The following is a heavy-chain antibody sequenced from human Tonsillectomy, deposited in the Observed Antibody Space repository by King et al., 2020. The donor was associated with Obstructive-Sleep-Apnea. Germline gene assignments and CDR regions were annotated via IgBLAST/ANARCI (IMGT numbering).Heavy chain of an antibody. CDR1: GGSISSSSFY. CDR3: ARDQGYDILTGYSPGPFDY. V-gene: IGHV4-39*07. J-gene: IGHJ4*02. D-gene: IGHD3-9*01. CDR2: IYYSGST. Sequence: QLQESGPGLVKPSETLSLTCTVSGGSISSSSFYWGWIRQPPGKGLEWIGSIYYSGSTYYNPSLKSRVTILVDTAKNQFSLKLSSVTAADTAVYYCARDQGYDILTGYSPGPFDYWGQGTLVTVSS.